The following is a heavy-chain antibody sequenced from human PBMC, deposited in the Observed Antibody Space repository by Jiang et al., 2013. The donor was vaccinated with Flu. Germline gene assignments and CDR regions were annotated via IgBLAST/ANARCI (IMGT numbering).Heavy chain of an antibody. CDR1: GGSISSYY. CDR3: ARVTPPMDNWNDPRGFDP. Sequence: GPGLVKPSETLSLTCTVSGGSISSYYWSWIRQPPGKGLEWIGYIYYSGSTNYNPSLKSRVTISVDTSKNQFSLKLSSVTAADTAVYYCARVTPPMDNWNDPRGFDPWGQGTLVTVSS. J-gene: IGHJ5*02. V-gene: IGHV4-59*01. D-gene: IGHD1-20*01. CDR2: IYYSGST.